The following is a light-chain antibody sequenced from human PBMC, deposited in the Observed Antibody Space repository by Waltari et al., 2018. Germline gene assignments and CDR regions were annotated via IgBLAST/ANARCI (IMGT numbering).Light chain of an antibody. CDR3: QAWDSSNVV. CDR1: KLGDKY. V-gene: IGLV3-1*01. J-gene: IGLJ2*01. CDR2: QDS. Sequence: SYELTQPPSVSVSPGQTASITCSGDKLGDKYACWYQQKPGQSPVLVIYQDSKRPSGIPRRFSGSNAGNTATLTISGTQAMDEADYYCQAWDSSNVVFGGGTKLTVL.